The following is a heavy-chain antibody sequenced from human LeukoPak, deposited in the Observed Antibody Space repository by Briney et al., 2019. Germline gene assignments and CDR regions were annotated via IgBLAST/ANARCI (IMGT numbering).Heavy chain of an antibody. D-gene: IGHD5-18*01. CDR3: ARGSAGYSYGSGWYYGMDV. J-gene: IGHJ6*02. Sequence: GGSLRLSCAASGFTFSSYGMHWVRQAPGKGLEWVAVIWYDGSNKYYADSVKRRFTISRDNSKNTLYLQMNSLRAEDTAVYYCARGSAGYSYGSGWYYGMDVWGQGTTVTVSS. CDR1: GFTFSSYG. CDR2: IWYDGSNK. V-gene: IGHV3-33*01.